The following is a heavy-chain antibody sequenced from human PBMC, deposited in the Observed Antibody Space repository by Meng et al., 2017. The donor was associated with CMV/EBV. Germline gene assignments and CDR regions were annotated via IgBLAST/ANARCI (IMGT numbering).Heavy chain of an antibody. J-gene: IGHJ4*02. V-gene: IGHV3-74*01. Sequence: GESLKISCAASGFTFSSYWMHWVRQAPGKGLVWVSRINSDGSSTSYADSVKGRFTISRDKAKNTMYLQMNSLRAEDTAVYYCAREGNTGIVGAGDYWGQGTLVTVSS. D-gene: IGHD1-26*01. CDR1: GFTFSSYW. CDR3: AREGNTGIVGAGDY. CDR2: INSDGSST.